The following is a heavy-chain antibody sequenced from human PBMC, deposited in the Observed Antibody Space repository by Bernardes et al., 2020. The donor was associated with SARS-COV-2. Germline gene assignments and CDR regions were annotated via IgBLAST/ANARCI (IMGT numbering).Heavy chain of an antibody. Sequence: WGSLRLSCAASGFTFSGYAMSWVRQAPGKGLEWVSTISGSGAYTYYTDSVKGRFTISRDNSKNMLYLQMNSLRADDTAVYYCAKDRAAGTGSGTYFDYWGQGTLVTVSS. D-gene: IGHD3-10*01. CDR2: ISGSGAYT. V-gene: IGHV3-23*01. CDR3: AKDRAAGTGSGTYFDY. CDR1: GFTFSGYA. J-gene: IGHJ4*02.